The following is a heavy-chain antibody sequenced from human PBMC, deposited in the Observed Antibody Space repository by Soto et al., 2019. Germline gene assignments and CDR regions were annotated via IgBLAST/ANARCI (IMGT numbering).Heavy chain of an antibody. J-gene: IGHJ5*02. D-gene: IGHD2-2*01. Sequence: SQPLSLTRAVSGGSISSGGYSWSWIRQPPGKGLEWIGYIYHSGSTYYNPSLKSRVTISVDRSKNQFSLKLSSVTAADTAVYYCARVPDRWGQGTLVTVPQ. CDR3: ARVPDR. V-gene: IGHV4-30-2*01. CDR2: IYHSGST. CDR1: GGSISSGGYS.